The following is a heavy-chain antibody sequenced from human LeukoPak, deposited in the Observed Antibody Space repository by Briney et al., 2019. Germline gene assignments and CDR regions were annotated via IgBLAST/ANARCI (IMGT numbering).Heavy chain of an antibody. CDR1: GYSFTSYW. D-gene: IGHD3-9*01. Sequence: GESLKISCKGSGYSFTSYWIGWVRQMPGKGLEWMGIIYPGDSDTRYSPSFQGQVTISADKSISTAYLQWSSLKASDTAMYYFARHEEGKYFDWLSSFGYWGQGTLVTVSS. V-gene: IGHV5-51*01. CDR2: IYPGDSDT. CDR3: ARHEEGKYFDWLSSFGY. J-gene: IGHJ4*02.